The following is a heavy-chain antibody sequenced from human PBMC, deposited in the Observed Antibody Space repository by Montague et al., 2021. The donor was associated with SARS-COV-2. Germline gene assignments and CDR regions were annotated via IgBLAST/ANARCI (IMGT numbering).Heavy chain of an antibody. Sequence: SETLSLICTVSGGSISSYYWSWIRQPAGKGLEWIGLIYTSGSTNYNPSLKSRVTMSLDTSKNQFSLKLRSVTAADTAVYYCARGSFGMGAFDIWGQGTMVTVSS. CDR3: ARGSFGMGAFDI. D-gene: IGHD1-14*01. J-gene: IGHJ3*02. CDR1: GGSISSYY. V-gene: IGHV4-4*07. CDR2: IYTSGST.